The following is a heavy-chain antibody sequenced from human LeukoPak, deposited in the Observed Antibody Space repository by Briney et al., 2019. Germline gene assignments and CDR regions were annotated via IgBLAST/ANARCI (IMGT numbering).Heavy chain of an antibody. V-gene: IGHV1-18*01. CDR3: AWDSGAFEV. J-gene: IGHJ3*01. Sequence: GASVKVPCKASGHTFTSYCIVWVRRAPGQGLQLMGRISGYNGQTHYAQKVQGRVTMTTDPSTSTVYMELRSLTSDDTALYYCAWDSGAFEVWGQGTMVTVSS. CDR1: GHTFTSYC. CDR2: ISGYNGQT.